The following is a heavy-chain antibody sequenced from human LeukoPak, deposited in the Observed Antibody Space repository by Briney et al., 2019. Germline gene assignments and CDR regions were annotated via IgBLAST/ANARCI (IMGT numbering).Heavy chain of an antibody. Sequence: SGGSLRLSCAASGFTFSSYAMHWVRQAPGKGLEWVAVISYDGSNKYYADSVKGRFTISRDNSKNTLYLQMNSLRAEDTAVYYCAREPETIAAPPFDYWGQETLVTVSS. V-gene: IGHV3-30-3*01. CDR2: ISYDGSNK. CDR1: GFTFSSYA. J-gene: IGHJ4*02. D-gene: IGHD6-6*01. CDR3: AREPETIAAPPFDY.